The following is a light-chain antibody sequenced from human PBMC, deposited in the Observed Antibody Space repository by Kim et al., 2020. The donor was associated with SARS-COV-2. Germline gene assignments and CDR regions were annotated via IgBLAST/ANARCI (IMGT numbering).Light chain of an antibody. Sequence: SVSPGERVTRSGRASDDIANNFAWYQHTPGQPPRLLIYGATTRATGVPARFTGSGSGTDFTLTITSLQSEDFVIYFCQQYSHWPYSFGQGTKLEV. V-gene: IGKV3-15*01. J-gene: IGKJ2*01. CDR3: QQYSHWPYS. CDR1: DDIANN. CDR2: GAT.